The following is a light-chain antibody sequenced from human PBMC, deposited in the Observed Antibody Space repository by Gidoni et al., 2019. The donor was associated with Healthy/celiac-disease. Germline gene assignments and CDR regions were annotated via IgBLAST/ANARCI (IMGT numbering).Light chain of an antibody. J-gene: IGKJ2*01. CDR3: QQSYSTPYT. CDR1: QSISSY. CDR2: AAS. V-gene: IGKV1-39*01. Sequence: DFQMTQPPSSLSASVGDRVTITCRAIQSISSYLNWYQQKPGKAPKLLIYAASSLQSGVPSRFSGSGSGTDFTLTISSLQPEDFATYYCQQSYSTPYTFGQGTKLEIK.